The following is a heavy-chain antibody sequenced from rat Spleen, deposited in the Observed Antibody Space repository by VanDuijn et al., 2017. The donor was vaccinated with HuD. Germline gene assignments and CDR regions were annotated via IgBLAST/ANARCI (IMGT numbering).Heavy chain of an antibody. CDR2: ISISGDDT. Sequence: EVQLVESGGGLVQPGRSMKLSCAASGFTFSNYYMAWVRQAPTKGLEWVASISISGDDTYYRDSVKGRFTISRDDAKSTLYLQMDSLRSEDTATYYCARLSEKFVTTVAPGWFTYWGQGTLVTVSS. V-gene: IGHV5-25*01. J-gene: IGHJ3*01. CDR3: ARLSEKFVTTVAPGWFTY. D-gene: IGHD1-8*01. CDR1: GFTFSNYY.